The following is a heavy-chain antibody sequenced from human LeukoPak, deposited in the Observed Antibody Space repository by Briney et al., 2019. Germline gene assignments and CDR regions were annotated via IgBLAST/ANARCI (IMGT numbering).Heavy chain of an antibody. D-gene: IGHD6-13*01. V-gene: IGHV1-18*01. CDR1: DYTFTSYG. CDR3: AREGATAGIGINPFDY. CDR2: TSAYSGNT. J-gene: IGHJ4*02. Sequence: GASVKVSCKASDYTFTSYGITWVRLAPGQGLEWMGWTSAYSGNTNYAQKFQGRVTMTTDTSTSTAYMELRSLRSDDTAVYYCAREGATAGIGINPFDYWGQGTLVTVSS.